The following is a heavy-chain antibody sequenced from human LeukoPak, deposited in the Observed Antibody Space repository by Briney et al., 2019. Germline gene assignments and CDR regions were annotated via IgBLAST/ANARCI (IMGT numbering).Heavy chain of an antibody. D-gene: IGHD6-13*01. CDR2: IYHSGNT. J-gene: IGHJ4*02. CDR3: AREEGIAAAGALEY. V-gene: IGHV4-59*01. Sequence: SETLSLTCSVPIDSITNYYWSWIRQPPGKGLEWIGFIYHSGNTNKNPSLTTRVTMSVDTSKTQITLRLSSVTAADTVVYYCAREEGIAAAGALEYWGQGILVTVSS. CDR1: IDSITNYY.